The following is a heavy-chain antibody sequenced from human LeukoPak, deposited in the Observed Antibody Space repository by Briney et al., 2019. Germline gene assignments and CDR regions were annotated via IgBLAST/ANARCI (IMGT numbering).Heavy chain of an antibody. CDR1: GYSFTSYW. V-gene: IGHV5-51*01. D-gene: IGHD3-3*01. J-gene: IGHJ6*02. CDR2: IYPGDSDT. Sequence: GESLKISCKGSGYSFTSYWIGWVRQMPGKGLEWMGIIYPGDSDTRYSPSFEGQVTISADKSISTAYLQWRSLKASDTAMYYCARQWGYYDFWSGYWDPFYYYYGMDVWGQGTTVTVSS. CDR3: ARQWGYYDFWSGYWDPFYYYYGMDV.